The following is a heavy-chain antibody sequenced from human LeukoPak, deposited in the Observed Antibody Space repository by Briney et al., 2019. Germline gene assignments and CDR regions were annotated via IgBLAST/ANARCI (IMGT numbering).Heavy chain of an antibody. V-gene: IGHV4-59*01. D-gene: IGHD6-13*01. J-gene: IGHJ6*03. CDR3: ARGFSSSWYDYYYYYMDV. CDR2: IYYSGST. CDR1: GGSISSYY. Sequence: SETLSLTCTVSGGSISSYYWSWIRQPPGKGLEWNGYIYYSGSTNYNPSLKSRVTISVDTSKNQFSLKLSSVTAADTAVYYCARGFSSSWYDYYYYYMDVWGKGTTVTVSS.